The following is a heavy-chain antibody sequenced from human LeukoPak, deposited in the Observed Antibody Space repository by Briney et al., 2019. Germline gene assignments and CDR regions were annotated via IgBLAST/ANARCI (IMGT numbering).Heavy chain of an antibody. CDR2: TSGTGIST. Sequence: PGGSLRLSCAASGFTFSSYAMSWVRQAPGKGLEWVSGTSGTGISTYYADSVKGRLTISRDNSKNTLYLQMNSLRAEDTAVYYCAKFACSSTSCSLPFEYWGQGTLVTVSS. CDR1: GFTFSSYA. CDR3: AKFACSSTSCSLPFEY. D-gene: IGHD2-2*01. V-gene: IGHV3-23*01. J-gene: IGHJ4*02.